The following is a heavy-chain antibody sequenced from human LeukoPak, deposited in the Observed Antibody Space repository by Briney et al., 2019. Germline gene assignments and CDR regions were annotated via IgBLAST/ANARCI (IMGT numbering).Heavy chain of an antibody. J-gene: IGHJ6*03. Sequence: IPSETLSLTCTVSGGSISSHYWSWTRQPAGKGLEWIGRIYSSGSTNYNPSLKSRVTMSVDTSKNRFSLRLSSVTAADTAIYYCARVRGCSSTSCSPHYYYYMDVWGKGTTVTVSS. CDR2: IYSSGST. CDR1: GGSISSHY. CDR3: ARVRGCSSTSCSPHYYYYMDV. D-gene: IGHD2-2*01. V-gene: IGHV4-4*07.